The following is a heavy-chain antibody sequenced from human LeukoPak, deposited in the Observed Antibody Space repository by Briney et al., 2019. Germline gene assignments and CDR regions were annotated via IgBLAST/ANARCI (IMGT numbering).Heavy chain of an antibody. CDR1: GFTFSSYW. V-gene: IGHV3-7*01. Sequence: GGSLRLSCAASGFTFSSYWMSWVRQAPGKGLEWVANIKQDGSEKYYVDSVKGRFTISRDNAKNSLYLQMNSLRAEDTAVYYCARDLGRPYADRVYWGQGTLVTVSS. CDR2: IKQDGSEK. J-gene: IGHJ4*02. D-gene: IGHD2-2*01. CDR3: ARDLGRPYADRVY.